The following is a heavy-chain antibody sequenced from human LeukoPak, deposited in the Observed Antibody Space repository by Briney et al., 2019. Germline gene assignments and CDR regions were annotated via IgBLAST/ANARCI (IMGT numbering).Heavy chain of an antibody. Sequence: GGSLRLSWIASGFTFGDYTMSWFRQAPGKGLEWVGFIRSKAYGGTTQYAASVKGRFTISRDDSKSIAYLQMNSLKTEDTAVYYCTRGSSGGGNSENWFDPWGQGTLVTVSS. V-gene: IGHV3-49*03. CDR1: GFTFGDYT. CDR2: IRSKAYGGTT. D-gene: IGHD4-23*01. J-gene: IGHJ5*02. CDR3: TRGSSGGGNSENWFDP.